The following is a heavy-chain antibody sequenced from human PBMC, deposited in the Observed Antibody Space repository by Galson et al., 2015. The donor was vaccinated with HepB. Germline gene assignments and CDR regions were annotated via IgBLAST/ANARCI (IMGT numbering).Heavy chain of an antibody. Sequence: SLRLSCAASGFTFSSYSMNWVRQAPGKGLEWVSSISSSSSYIYYADSVKGRFTISRDNAKNSLYLQMNSLRAEDTAVYYCARASPYCSSTSCYRGAFDIWGQGTMVTVSS. V-gene: IGHV3-21*01. CDR1: GFTFSSYS. CDR2: ISSSSSYI. CDR3: ARASPYCSSTSCYRGAFDI. J-gene: IGHJ3*02. D-gene: IGHD2-2*02.